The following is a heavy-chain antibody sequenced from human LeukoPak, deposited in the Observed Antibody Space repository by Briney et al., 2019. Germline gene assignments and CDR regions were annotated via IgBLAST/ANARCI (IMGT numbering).Heavy chain of an antibody. J-gene: IGHJ5*02. V-gene: IGHV1-69*01. D-gene: IGHD4-11*01. CDR3: ARDGLSATVSSYNWFDP. CDR2: IIPIFGTA. Sequence: SVKVSCKASGGTFSSYAISWVRQAPGQGLEWMGGIIPIFGTANYAQKYQGRVTITAGESTSTAYMELSSLRSEDTAVYYCARDGLSATVSSYNWFDPWGQGTLVTVSS. CDR1: GGTFSSYA.